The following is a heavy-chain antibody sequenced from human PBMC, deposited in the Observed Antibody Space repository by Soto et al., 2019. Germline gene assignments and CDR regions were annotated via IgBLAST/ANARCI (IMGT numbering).Heavy chain of an antibody. D-gene: IGHD5-12*01. V-gene: IGHV3-23*01. CDR2: ISASGGST. CDR1: GFTFSTYA. J-gene: IGHJ4*02. Sequence: GGSLRLSCAASGFTFSTYAMTGVRQAPGKGLEWVSAISASGGSTYYADSVKGRFTISRDNSENTLFLQMNSLRVEDTAVYYCARAGKETWLQFFDFWGQGTQVTVSS. CDR3: ARAGKETWLQFFDF.